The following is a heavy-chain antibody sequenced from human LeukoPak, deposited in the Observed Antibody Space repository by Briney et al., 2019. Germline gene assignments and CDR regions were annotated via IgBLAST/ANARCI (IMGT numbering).Heavy chain of an antibody. CDR2: INSNGSST. V-gene: IGHV3-64*02. D-gene: IGHD3-10*01. CDR1: GFTFSDYA. Sequence: GGSLRLSCAASGFTFSDYAMHWVRQAPGKGLAYVSTINSNGSSTFYADSVKGRFIISRDNSKNTLYLQMGSLGDDDMAIYYCARGMGTYGWGQGTLVTVSS. J-gene: IGHJ4*02. CDR3: ARGMGTYG.